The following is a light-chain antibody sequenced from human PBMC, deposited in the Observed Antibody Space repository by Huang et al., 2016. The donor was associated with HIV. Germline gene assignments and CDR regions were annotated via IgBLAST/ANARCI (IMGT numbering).Light chain of an antibody. Sequence: DIVMTQTPLSLSVTPALPASISCKSSQSLLHSDGQTYLNWYLQKPCQSPQLLIDEVSNRFSGGPDRFRGSGSGTDFTLKISRVEAEDVGVYYCMQSIQLPPTFGQGTKVEIK. J-gene: IGKJ1*01. V-gene: IGKV2D-29*02. CDR3: MQSIQLPPT. CDR2: EVS. CDR1: QSLLHSDGQTY.